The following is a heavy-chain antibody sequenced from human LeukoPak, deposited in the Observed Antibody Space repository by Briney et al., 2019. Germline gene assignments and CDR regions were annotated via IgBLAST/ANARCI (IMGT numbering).Heavy chain of an antibody. CDR1: GFTFSSYA. V-gene: IGHV3-7*01. Sequence: GGSLRLSCAASGFTFSSYAMSWVRQAPGKGLEWVAKIKQDGSQRYYVDSVTGRFTISRDNAKNSLYLQMNSLRADDTAVYYCARGFCTSGRCSKYDYWGQGTLVTVSS. J-gene: IGHJ4*02. CDR3: ARGFCTSGRCSKYDY. CDR2: IKQDGSQR. D-gene: IGHD2-15*01.